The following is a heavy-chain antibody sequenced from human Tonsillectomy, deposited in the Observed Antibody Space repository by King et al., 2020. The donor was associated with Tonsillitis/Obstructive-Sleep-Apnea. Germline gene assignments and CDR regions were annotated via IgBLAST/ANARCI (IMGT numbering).Heavy chain of an antibody. J-gene: IGHJ6*03. CDR1: GFTFSTYW. Sequence: VQLVESGGGLVQPGGSLRLSCAASGFTFSTYWMHWVRQAPGKGLVWVSHINNDGSNTNYADSVKGRFTISRDNPRNTLYLLMNSLRAEDTALYYCARGATYYDFWSDFSPAYYMDVWGKGTTVTVSS. D-gene: IGHD3-3*01. CDR2: INNDGSNT. V-gene: IGHV3-74*01. CDR3: ARGATYYDFWSDFSPAYYMDV.